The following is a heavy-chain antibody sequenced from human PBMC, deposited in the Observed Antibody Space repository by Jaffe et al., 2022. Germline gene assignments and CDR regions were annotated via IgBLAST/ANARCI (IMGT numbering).Heavy chain of an antibody. CDR1: GFTFSSYW. CDR2: IKQDGSEK. Sequence: EVQLVESGGGLVQPGGSLRLSCAASGFTFSSYWMSWVRQAPGKGLEWVANIKQDGSEKYYVDSVKGRFTISRDNAKNSLYLQMNSLRAEDTAVYYCARDPEGRYNWNFNYYYYYMDVWGKGTTVTVSS. CDR3: ARDPEGRYNWNFNYYYYYMDV. D-gene: IGHD1-7*01. V-gene: IGHV3-7*01. J-gene: IGHJ6*03.